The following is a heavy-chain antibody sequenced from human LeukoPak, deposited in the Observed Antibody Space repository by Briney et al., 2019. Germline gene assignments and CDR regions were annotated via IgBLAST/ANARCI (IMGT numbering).Heavy chain of an antibody. V-gene: IGHV4-59*01. J-gene: IGHJ4*02. Sequence: PSETLSLTCTVSGGSISSYYWSWIRQPPGKGLEWIGYIYYSGSTNYNPSLKSRVTMSVDTSKNQFSLKLSSVTAADTAVYYCAREGAAAGTRWGQGTLVTVSS. D-gene: IGHD6-13*01. CDR1: GGSISSYY. CDR3: AREGAAAGTR. CDR2: IYYSGST.